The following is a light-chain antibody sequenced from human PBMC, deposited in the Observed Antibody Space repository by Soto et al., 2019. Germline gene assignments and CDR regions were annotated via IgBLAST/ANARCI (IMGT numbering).Light chain of an antibody. CDR2: DAS. J-gene: IGKJ1*01. CDR1: QNINTW. V-gene: IGKV1-5*01. CDR3: QQYNTYSRT. Sequence: IQMTQSPSTLSASVGDRVTVTCRASQNINTWLAWYQQKPGRAPKLLISDASSLESGVPTRFVGSGSGTDFTLTINSLQPDDFATYYCQQYNTYSRTFGQGTKVDTK.